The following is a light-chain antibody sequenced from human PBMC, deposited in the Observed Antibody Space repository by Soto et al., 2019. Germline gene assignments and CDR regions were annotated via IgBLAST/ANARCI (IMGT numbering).Light chain of an antibody. V-gene: IGKV1-5*03. CDR3: QQYNTYSRT. Sequence: DIQMTQSPSTLSAFVGDRVTITCRASQSINSWLAWYQQKPGKAPKLLIYKASNLESGVPSRFSGSRSGTEFTLTISSLQPDDFASYYCQQYNTYSRTFGQGTKVEIK. CDR1: QSINSW. CDR2: KAS. J-gene: IGKJ1*01.